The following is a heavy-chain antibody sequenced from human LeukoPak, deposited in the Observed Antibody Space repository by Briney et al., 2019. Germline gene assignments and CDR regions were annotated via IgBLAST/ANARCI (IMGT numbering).Heavy chain of an antibody. D-gene: IGHD6-13*01. Sequence: SETLSLTCTVSGGSISSYYWSWIRQPPGKGLEWIGYIYYSGTTNYNPSLKSRVTISVDTSKNQFSLKLSSVTAADAAVYYCARGVYIAAAQYAYWGQGTLVTVSS. V-gene: IGHV4-59*01. CDR1: GGSISSYY. J-gene: IGHJ4*02. CDR2: IYYSGTT. CDR3: ARGVYIAAAQYAY.